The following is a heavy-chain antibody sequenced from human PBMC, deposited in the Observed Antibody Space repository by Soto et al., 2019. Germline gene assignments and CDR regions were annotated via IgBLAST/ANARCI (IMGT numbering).Heavy chain of an antibody. CDR2: IYSGGST. Sequence: GLSMRLSCAAAGFTVSSNYMSWIRQAQRKGREWVSVIYSGGSTYYAGSVKGRFTISRDNSKNTLYLQMNSLRAEDTAVYYCARVTAGYYYYMDVWGKGTTVTVSS. J-gene: IGHJ6*03. D-gene: IGHD6-19*01. V-gene: IGHV3-66*01. CDR1: GFTVSSNY. CDR3: ARVTAGYYYYMDV.